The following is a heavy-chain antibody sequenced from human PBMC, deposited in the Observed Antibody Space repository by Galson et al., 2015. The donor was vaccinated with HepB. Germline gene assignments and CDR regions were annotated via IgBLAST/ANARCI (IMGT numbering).Heavy chain of an antibody. CDR2: ISSTGTTM. J-gene: IGHJ2*01. D-gene: IGHD3-10*01. Sequence: SLRLSCAASGFTFRSYTMNWVRQAPGKGLESVSCISSTGTTMYYADSAKGRFTISRDNAQNSLYLQMNSLRDEDTAVYYCARVYFGSGSSSAYWYFDLWGRGGLVTVTS. CDR3: ARVYFGSGSSSAYWYFDL. V-gene: IGHV3-48*02. CDR1: GFTFRSYT.